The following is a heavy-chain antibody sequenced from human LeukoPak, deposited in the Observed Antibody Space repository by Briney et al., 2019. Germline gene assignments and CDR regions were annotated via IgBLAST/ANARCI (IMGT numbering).Heavy chain of an antibody. V-gene: IGHV4-39*07. CDR3: AREGMRIQLWLPYFDY. J-gene: IGHJ4*02. D-gene: IGHD5-18*01. CDR1: GGSISSSSYY. Sequence: PSETLSLTCTVSGGSISSSSYYWGWIRQPPGKGLEWIGYIYHSGSTYYNPSLKSRVTISVDTSKNQFSLKLSSVTAADTAVYYCAREGMRIQLWLPYFDYWGQGTLVTVSS. CDR2: IYHSGST.